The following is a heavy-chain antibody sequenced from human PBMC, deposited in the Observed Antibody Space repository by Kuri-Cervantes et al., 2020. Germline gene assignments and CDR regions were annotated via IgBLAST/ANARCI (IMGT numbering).Heavy chain of an antibody. D-gene: IGHD3-22*01. Sequence: GGSLRLSCAASGFTFSSYAMHWVRQAPGKGLEYVSAISSNGGSTYYADSVKGRFTITRDNSKNTLLLLMDNLRAEDTAVYYCAKTSLIVMVIDWFDAWGQGTLVTVSS. CDR2: ISSNGGST. J-gene: IGHJ5*02. V-gene: IGHV3-64*02. CDR1: GFTFSSYA. CDR3: AKTSLIVMVIDWFDA.